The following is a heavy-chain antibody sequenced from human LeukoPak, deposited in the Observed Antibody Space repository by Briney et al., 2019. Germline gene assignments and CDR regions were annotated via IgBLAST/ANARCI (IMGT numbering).Heavy chain of an antibody. CDR2: IYTSGTT. CDR1: GGSISSGSYY. J-gene: IGHJ6*02. V-gene: IGHV4-61*02. D-gene: IGHD2-15*01. Sequence: SQTLSLTCTVSGGSISSGSYYWSCLPQPTGKGLEWIGRIYTSGTTNENPSLKRRTTITVNTSKNQFSLKLSSVTAAYTAVYYCARDATCSGGSCYRGYYYYGMDVWGQGTTVTVSS. CDR3: ARDATCSGGSCYRGYYYYGMDV.